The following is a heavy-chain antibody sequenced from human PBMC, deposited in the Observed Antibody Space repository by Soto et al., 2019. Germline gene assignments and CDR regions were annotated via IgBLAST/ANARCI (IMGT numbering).Heavy chain of an antibody. J-gene: IGHJ4*02. CDR2: IYPGDSDT. V-gene: IGHV5-51*01. Sequence: GESLKISCKGSGYSFTSYWIGWVRQMPGKGLEWMGIIYPGDSDTRYNPSFQGQVTISVDKSTSTAYLKWNSLKASDTAMYYCARPEIPTRSSDHDYPFDHWGQGTLVTVSS. CDR1: GYSFTSYW. D-gene: IGHD3-22*01. CDR3: ARPEIPTRSSDHDYPFDH.